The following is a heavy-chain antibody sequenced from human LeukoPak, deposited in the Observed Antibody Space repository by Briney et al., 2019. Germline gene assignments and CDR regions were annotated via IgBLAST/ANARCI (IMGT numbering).Heavy chain of an antibody. CDR3: AKSGYSGYDPDVGY. D-gene: IGHD5-12*01. J-gene: IGHJ4*02. CDR1: GYSFTTYA. V-gene: IGHV1-3*04. Sequence: ASVKVSCKASGYSFTTYAIHWARQAPGQRLEWMGWINTGNGNTKYSQKFEGRVTFTRDTSASTAYMELSSLTSEDTAVYYCAKSGYSGYDPDVGYWGQGTLVSVSS. CDR2: INTGNGNT.